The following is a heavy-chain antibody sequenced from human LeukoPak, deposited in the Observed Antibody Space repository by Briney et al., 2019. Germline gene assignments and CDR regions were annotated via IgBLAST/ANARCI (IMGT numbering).Heavy chain of an antibody. Sequence: AGGSLRLSCAASGFTFSKYAMTWVRQAPGTGLEWVSVISGSGGSTYYTDSVKGRFTISRDNSESTLYLQMNSLRAEDTAVYYCAKEGGLFDSSGYSESWGQGTLVSVSS. J-gene: IGHJ5*02. CDR1: GFTFSKYA. D-gene: IGHD3-22*01. CDR2: ISGSGGST. CDR3: AKEGGLFDSSGYSES. V-gene: IGHV3-23*01.